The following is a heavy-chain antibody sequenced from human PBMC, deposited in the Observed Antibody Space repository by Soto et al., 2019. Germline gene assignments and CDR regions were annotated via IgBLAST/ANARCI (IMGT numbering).Heavy chain of an antibody. Sequence: GEYLKISCKASGYSFTTYWITWVRQMPGKGLEWMGRIDPSDSYANYSPSFQGHVTISADKSINTAYLQWSSLKASDTAIYYCGRVRVDKAEGWFDPWGQGTLVTVSS. CDR3: GRVRVDKAEGWFDP. V-gene: IGHV5-10-1*01. D-gene: IGHD5-18*01. CDR1: GYSFTTYW. CDR2: IDPSDSYA. J-gene: IGHJ5*02.